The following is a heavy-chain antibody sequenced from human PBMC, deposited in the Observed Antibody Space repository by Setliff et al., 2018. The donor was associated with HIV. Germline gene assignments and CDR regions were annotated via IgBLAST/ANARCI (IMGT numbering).Heavy chain of an antibody. Sequence: ASVKVSCKASGYIFLGYDISWVRQAPGQGLEWMGWIDVNKGNTNYAEKFQGRVTLTTDTSTNTAYTEVRSLTSDDTAVYYCVRDGIIRTTRVFDYWGQGTLVTVSS. D-gene: IGHD3-16*02. V-gene: IGHV1-18*04. J-gene: IGHJ4*02. CDR2: IDVNKGNT. CDR1: GYIFLGYD. CDR3: VRDGIIRTTRVFDY.